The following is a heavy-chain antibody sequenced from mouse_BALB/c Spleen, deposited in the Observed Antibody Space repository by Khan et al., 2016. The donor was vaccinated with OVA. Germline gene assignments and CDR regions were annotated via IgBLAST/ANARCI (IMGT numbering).Heavy chain of an antibody. J-gene: IGHJ3*01. V-gene: IGHV5-6*01. D-gene: IGHD1-1*01. Sequence: VELVESGGDVVKPGGSLKLSCAASGFTFSTYGMSWVRQTPDKRLEWVATVSTGGHYTYYPDTVKGRFTISRDNAKNTLYLQMNSLKSEDTAMFYCARLAYYYDSEGFAYWGQGTQVTVSA. CDR2: VSTGGHYT. CDR3: ARLAYYYDSEGFAY. CDR1: GFTFSTYG.